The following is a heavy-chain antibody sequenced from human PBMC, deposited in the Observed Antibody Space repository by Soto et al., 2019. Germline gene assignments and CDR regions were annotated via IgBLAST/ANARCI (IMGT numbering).Heavy chain of an antibody. D-gene: IGHD6-6*01. CDR1: GFTFGSYA. CDR3: ARVRFPSAPRRPLDYYFMDV. V-gene: IGHV3-23*04. J-gene: IGHJ6*03. CDR2: INGGGSGR. Sequence: VQLVESGGGLVQPGGSLRLSCAASGFTFGSYAMTWVRQAPGKGLEWVSGINGGGSGRYYSDSVEARFTISRDNPKNLLYLQMNTLRAEDTAVYFCARVRFPSAPRRPLDYYFMDVWGNGTTITVSS.